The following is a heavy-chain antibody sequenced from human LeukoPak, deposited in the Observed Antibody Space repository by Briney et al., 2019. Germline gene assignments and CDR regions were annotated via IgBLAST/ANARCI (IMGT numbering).Heavy chain of an antibody. CDR3: ARPKGDDSSGYYFYAFDI. Sequence: ASVKVSCKASGYTFTGYYMHWVRQAPGQGLEWMGRINPNSGGTNYAQKFQGRVTMTRDTSISTAYIELSRLRSDDTAVYYCARPKGDDSSGYYFYAFDIWGQGTMVTVSS. J-gene: IGHJ3*02. D-gene: IGHD3-22*01. CDR2: INPNSGGT. CDR1: GYTFTGYY. V-gene: IGHV1-2*06.